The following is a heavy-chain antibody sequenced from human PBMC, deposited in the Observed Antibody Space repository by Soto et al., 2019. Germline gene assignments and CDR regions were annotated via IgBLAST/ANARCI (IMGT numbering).Heavy chain of an antibody. Sequence: QVQLVQSGDEVKKPGSSVQVSYKASGGTFSSYAISWVRQAPGQGLEWMGGIIPIFGTANYAQKFQGRVTITADESTSTAYMELSSLRSEDTAVYYCGESYCISTSCYVRYWGQGTLVTVSS. V-gene: IGHV1-69*12. D-gene: IGHD2-2*01. CDR2: IIPIFGTA. CDR3: GESYCISTSCYVRY. CDR1: GGTFSSYA. J-gene: IGHJ4*02.